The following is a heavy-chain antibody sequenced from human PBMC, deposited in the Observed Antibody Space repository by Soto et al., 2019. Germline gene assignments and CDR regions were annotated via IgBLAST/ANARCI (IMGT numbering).Heavy chain of an antibody. CDR1: VFTFNYYW. CDR3: ARGDKGGFDL. Sequence: EVQLVESEGGLVQRGGSLRLSCAASVFTFNYYWMHWVRQAPGQGLVWVSHIHSDGSSTTYADSVKGRFTISRDNAKNTLYLQMNSLRAEDTAVYYCARGDKGGFDLWGQGTTVTVSS. D-gene: IGHD2-21*02. V-gene: IGHV3-74*01. CDR2: IHSDGSST. J-gene: IGHJ3*01.